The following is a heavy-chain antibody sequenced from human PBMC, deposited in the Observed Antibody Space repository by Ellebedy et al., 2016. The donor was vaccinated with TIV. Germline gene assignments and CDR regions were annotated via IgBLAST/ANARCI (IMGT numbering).Heavy chain of an antibody. CDR3: AKADYDVLTGHNRHFGN. Sequence: GESLKISCAASGLYFNNSVIGWVRQSLGKGLQWLSLITGDSGDTFYADSVRGRFTISRDDSASTLLLQMNSLRVEGTAIYYCAKADYDVLTGHNRHFGNWGQGTLVTVSS. V-gene: IGHV3-23*01. J-gene: IGHJ4*02. CDR2: ITGDSGDT. D-gene: IGHD3-9*01. CDR1: GLYFNNSV.